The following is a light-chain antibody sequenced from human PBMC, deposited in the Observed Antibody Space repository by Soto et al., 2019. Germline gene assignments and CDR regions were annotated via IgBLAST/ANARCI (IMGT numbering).Light chain of an antibody. V-gene: IGKV1-5*01. J-gene: IGKJ1*01. Sequence: DIQMTQSPSTLSASVGERVTITCRASQSISSWLAWYQQKPGKAPKLLIYDASSLESGVPSRFSGSGSGTEFTLTISSLQPDDFAVYYCQQYGSSPPWTFGQGTKVDIK. CDR2: DAS. CDR1: QSISSW. CDR3: QQYGSSPPWT.